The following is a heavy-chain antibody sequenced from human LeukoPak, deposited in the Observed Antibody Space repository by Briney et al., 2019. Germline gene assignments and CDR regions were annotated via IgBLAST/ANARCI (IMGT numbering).Heavy chain of an antibody. CDR2: ISGSGGST. J-gene: IGHJ4*02. D-gene: IGHD3-10*01. CDR1: GFTFSSYA. CDR3: AKRSYYYGSGSYPDY. V-gene: IGHV3-23*01. Sequence: PGGSLRLSCAASGFTFSSYAMSWVRQAPGKGLEWVSAISGSGGSTYYADSVKGRFTVSRDNSKNTLYLQMNSLRAEDTAVYYCAKRSYYYGSGSYPDYWGQGTLVTVSS.